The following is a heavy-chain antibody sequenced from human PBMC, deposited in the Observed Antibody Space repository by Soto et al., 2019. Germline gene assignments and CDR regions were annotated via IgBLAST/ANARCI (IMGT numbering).Heavy chain of an antibody. V-gene: IGHV1-18*01. CDR2: ISAYSGNT. CDR1: GYTFTSYG. Sequence: QVRLVQSGAEVKKPGASVKVSCKASGYTFTSYGISWVRQAPGQGLEWMGWISAYSGNTNYAQNLQGRVTMTIDTSPNTAYMELRSLRSDDTAVYYCARGLGDGSGSYSPVDYWGQGTLVTVSS. J-gene: IGHJ4*02. CDR3: ARGLGDGSGSYSPVDY. D-gene: IGHD3-10*01.